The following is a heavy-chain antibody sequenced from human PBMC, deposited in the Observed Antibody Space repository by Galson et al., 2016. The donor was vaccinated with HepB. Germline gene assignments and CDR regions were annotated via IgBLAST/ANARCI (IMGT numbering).Heavy chain of an antibody. Sequence: SETLSLTCGVHGGSFNAYYWTWIRQHPGKGLEWIGDINHGGATNYNPSLGSRVTISVDTSKNQLSLSLNSVTAADTAVYFCARMEKWPTAHADVWGQGTLVTVSS. CDR1: GGSFNAYY. J-gene: IGHJ4*02. CDR2: INHGGAT. V-gene: IGHV4-34*01. CDR3: ARMEKWPTAHADV. D-gene: IGHD5-12*01.